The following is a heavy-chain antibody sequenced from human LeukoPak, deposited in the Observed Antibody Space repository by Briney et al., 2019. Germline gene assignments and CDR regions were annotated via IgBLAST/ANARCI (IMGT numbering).Heavy chain of an antibody. D-gene: IGHD3-22*01. Sequence: GASVKVSCKASGYTFASYYMHWVRQAPGQGLEWMGIINPSGGSTSYAQKFQGRVTMTRDTSTSTVYMELSSLRSEDTAVYYCARAVGANYYDSSGYFDYWGRGTLVTVSS. V-gene: IGHV1-46*01. J-gene: IGHJ4*02. CDR3: ARAVGANYYDSSGYFDY. CDR1: GYTFASYY. CDR2: INPSGGST.